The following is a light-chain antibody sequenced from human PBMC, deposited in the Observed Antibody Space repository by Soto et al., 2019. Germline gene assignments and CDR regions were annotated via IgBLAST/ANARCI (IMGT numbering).Light chain of an antibody. J-gene: IGKJ1*01. V-gene: IGKV1-5*03. CDR2: KAS. CDR1: QTISSW. Sequence: DIQMTQSPSTLSGSVGDRVTITCRASQTISSWLAWYQQKPGKAPKLLIYKASTLKSGVPSRFSCSGSGTEFTLTISCLQPADFATYYCQHYNSYSEAFGQGAKVDIK. CDR3: QHYNSYSEA.